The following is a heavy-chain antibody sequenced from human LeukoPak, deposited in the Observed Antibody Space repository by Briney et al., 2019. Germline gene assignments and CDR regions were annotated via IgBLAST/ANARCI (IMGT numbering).Heavy chain of an antibody. CDR1: GGSISRYY. CDR3: ARDRWLGY. CDR2: IYYSGST. D-gene: IGHD6-19*01. Sequence: SETLSLTCTVSGGSISRYYWSWIRQPPGKGLEWIGYIYYSGSTNYSPSLKSRVTISVDTSKNQFSLKLTSVTAADTAVYYCARDRWLGYWGQGTLVTVSS. J-gene: IGHJ4*02. V-gene: IGHV4-59*01.